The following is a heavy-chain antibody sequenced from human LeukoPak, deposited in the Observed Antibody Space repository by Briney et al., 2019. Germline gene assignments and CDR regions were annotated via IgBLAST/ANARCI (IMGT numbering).Heavy chain of an antibody. CDR2: INPNSGGT. CDR1: GYTFTVYY. V-gene: IGHV1-2*02. Sequence: ASVTVSFKASGYTFTVYYMHWVRQAPGQGLEWMGWINPNSGGTNYAQKFQGRVTMTRDTSISTAYMELRSLRSEDTAVYYCARDEGGYGAFDIWGQGTMVTVSS. CDR3: ARDEGGYGAFDI. D-gene: IGHD3-16*01. J-gene: IGHJ3*02.